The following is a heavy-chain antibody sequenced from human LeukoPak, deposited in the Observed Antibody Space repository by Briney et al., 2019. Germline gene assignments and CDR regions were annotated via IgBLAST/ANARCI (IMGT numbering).Heavy chain of an antibody. CDR1: GFIFSNYG. J-gene: IGHJ6*03. CDR2: IRYGGSDI. Sequence: PGGSLRLSCAASGFIFSNYGMHWVRQAPGKGLEWVAFIRYGGSDIYYGDSVKGRFTISRDNSKNTLYLQMNSLRGEDTAVYYCAKEPYSSVYYFYYMDVWGKGNPGHRLL. V-gene: IGHV3-30*02. CDR3: AKEPYSSVYYFYYMDV. D-gene: IGHD6-25*01.